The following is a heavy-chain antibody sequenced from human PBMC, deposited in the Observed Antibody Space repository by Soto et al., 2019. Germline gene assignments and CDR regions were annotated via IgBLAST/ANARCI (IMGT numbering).Heavy chain of an antibody. CDR2: IGTAGDT. CDR3: ARDQVYCSGGSCKPYYYGMDV. V-gene: IGHV3-13*01. D-gene: IGHD2-15*01. Sequence: GGSLRLSCAASGSTFSSYDMHWVRQATGKGLEWVSAIGTAGDTYYPGSVKGRFTISRENAKNSLYLQMNSLRAEDTAVYYCARDQVYCSGGSCKPYYYGMDVWGQGTTVTVSS. CDR1: GSTFSSYD. J-gene: IGHJ6*02.